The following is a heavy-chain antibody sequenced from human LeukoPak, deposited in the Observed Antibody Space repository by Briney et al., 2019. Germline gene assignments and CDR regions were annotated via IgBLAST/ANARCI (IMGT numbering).Heavy chain of an antibody. CDR1: GGSISRYY. CDR3: ARHVPVDTAMVSHDAFDI. V-gene: IGHV4-59*08. J-gene: IGHJ3*02. Sequence: PSETLSLTCTVSGGSISRYYWSWVRQPPGKGLEWVGYSHYSGSTNYNPSLKSRVTISLATSKNQFSLKLSSVTAADTAVYYCARHVPVDTAMVSHDAFDIWGQGTMVTVSS. D-gene: IGHD5-18*01. CDR2: SHYSGST.